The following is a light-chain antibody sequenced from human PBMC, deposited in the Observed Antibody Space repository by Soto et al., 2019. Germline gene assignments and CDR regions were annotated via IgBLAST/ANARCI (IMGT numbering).Light chain of an antibody. CDR1: SGYSNYK. CDR3: GADHGSGSNFRV. CDR2: VGTGGIVG. V-gene: IGLV9-49*01. Sequence: QSVLTQPPSASASLGASVTLTCTLSSGYSNYKVDWYQQRPGKGPRFVMRVGTGGIVGSKGDGIPDRFSVLGSSLNRYLTIKNIQEEDESDYHCGADHGSGSNFRVFGGGTKLTVL. J-gene: IGLJ3*02.